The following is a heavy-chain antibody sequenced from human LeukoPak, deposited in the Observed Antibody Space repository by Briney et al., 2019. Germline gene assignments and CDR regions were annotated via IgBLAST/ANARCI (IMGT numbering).Heavy chain of an antibody. Sequence: SETLSLTSTVSGGSISSGGYYWSWIRQHPGEGLEWIGYIYYSGSTYYNPSLKSRVTISVDTSKNQFSLKLSSVTAADTAVYYCASVSAVTTALKIDYWGQGTLVTVSS. J-gene: IGHJ4*02. D-gene: IGHD4-17*01. CDR2: IYYSGST. V-gene: IGHV4-31*03. CDR1: GGSISSGGYY. CDR3: ASVSAVTTALKIDY.